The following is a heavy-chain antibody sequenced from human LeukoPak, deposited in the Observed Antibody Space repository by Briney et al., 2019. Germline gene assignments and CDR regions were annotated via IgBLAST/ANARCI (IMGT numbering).Heavy chain of an antibody. CDR3: ARSVPDYTRFDY. CDR2: IWSDGSHQ. V-gene: IGHV3-33*01. D-gene: IGHD4-11*01. CDR1: GFTLSANG. Sequence: GRSLRLSCATSGFTLSANGMHWVRQAPGKGLEWVGIIWSDGSHQYYADSVKGRFTISRDIARNTLSLQMSSLRAEDTALYYCARSVPDYTRFDYWGQGALVTVSS. J-gene: IGHJ4*02.